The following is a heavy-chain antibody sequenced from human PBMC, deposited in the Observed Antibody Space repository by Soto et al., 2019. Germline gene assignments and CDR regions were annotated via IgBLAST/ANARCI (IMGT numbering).Heavy chain of an antibody. CDR3: ARGYTASYSSSPYY. CDR2: IWYDGSNK. V-gene: IGHV3-33*08. D-gene: IGHD3-22*01. CDR1: GFTFSSYV. Sequence: PGGSLRLSCAASGFTFSSYVMNWVRQAPGKGLEWVAVIWYDGSNKYYADFVKGRFSISRDNSKNTLYLQMDSLRAEDTAVYYCARGYTASYSSSPYYWGQGTLDTVSS. J-gene: IGHJ4*02.